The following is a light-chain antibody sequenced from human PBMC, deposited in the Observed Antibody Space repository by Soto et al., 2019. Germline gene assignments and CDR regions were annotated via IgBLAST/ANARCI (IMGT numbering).Light chain of an antibody. Sequence: QSALTQPASVSGSPGQSITISCTGTSSDVGTYSLVSWYQQHPGRAPKLMIYEDNKRPSGVSNRFSGSKPGNTASLTISGLQAEDEADYYCCSYAGSSTYVFGIGTKVTVL. V-gene: IGLV2-23*01. CDR2: EDN. CDR1: SSDVGTYSL. CDR3: CSYAGSSTYV. J-gene: IGLJ1*01.